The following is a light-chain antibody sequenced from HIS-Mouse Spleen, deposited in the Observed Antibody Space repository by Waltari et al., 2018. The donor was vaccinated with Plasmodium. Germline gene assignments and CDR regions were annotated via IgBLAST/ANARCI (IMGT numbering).Light chain of an antibody. CDR2: AAS. V-gene: IGKV1-39*01. Sequence: DIQMTQSPSSLSASVGDRGTITFRASQSISNYLNWYQQKPGKAPKFLVYAASTLQMGFPSRFSGSGSGTDFTLTISSLQPEDFATYYCQQSYSTWTFGQGTKVEIK. CDR3: QQSYSTWT. J-gene: IGKJ1*01. CDR1: QSISNY.